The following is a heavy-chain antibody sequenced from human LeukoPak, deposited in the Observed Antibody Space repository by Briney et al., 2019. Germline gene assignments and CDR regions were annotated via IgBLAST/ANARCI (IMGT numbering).Heavy chain of an antibody. D-gene: IGHD3-3*02. CDR2: IYYSGNT. Sequence: SETLSLTCTVAGGSIRSYYWSWIRQPPGKGLEWIGYIYYSGNTNYNPSLKSRVTISVDTSKNQFSLKLNSVTAADTAVYYCASGISVDPDTFDIWGPGTMVTVSP. CDR3: ASGISVDPDTFDI. V-gene: IGHV4-59*08. CDR1: GGSIRSYY. J-gene: IGHJ3*02.